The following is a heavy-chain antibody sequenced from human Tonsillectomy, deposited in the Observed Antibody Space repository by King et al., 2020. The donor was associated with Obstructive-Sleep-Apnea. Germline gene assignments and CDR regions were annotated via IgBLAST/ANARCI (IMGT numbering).Heavy chain of an antibody. CDR2: INPNSGGT. CDR1: GYTFTGYY. V-gene: IGHV1-2*02. J-gene: IGHJ4*02. Sequence: QLVQSGAEVKKPGASVKVSCKASGYTFTGYYMHWVRQAPGQGLEWMGWINPNSGGTNYAQKFQGRVTMTRDTSISTAYMELSRLRSDDTAVYYCAREMDTAMVTRFNPFDYWGQGTLVTVSS. D-gene: IGHD5-18*01. CDR3: AREMDTAMVTRFNPFDY.